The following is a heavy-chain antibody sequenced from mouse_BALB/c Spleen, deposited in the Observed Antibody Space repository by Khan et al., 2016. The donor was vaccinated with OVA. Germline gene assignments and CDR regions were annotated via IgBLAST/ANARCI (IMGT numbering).Heavy chain of an antibody. V-gene: IGHV1-4*01. Sequence: QVQLKESGAELARPGASVKMSCKASGYTFTTYTMHWVKQRPGQGLEWIGYINPSNGYTNYNQKFKDKSTLTADKSSSTAYMQLRSLTSDYSAVYYCAREGAYYCADGWFAYWGQGTLVTVSA. D-gene: IGHD2-13*01. CDR3: AREGAYYCADGWFAY. J-gene: IGHJ3*01. CDR2: INPSNGYT. CDR1: GYTFTTYT.